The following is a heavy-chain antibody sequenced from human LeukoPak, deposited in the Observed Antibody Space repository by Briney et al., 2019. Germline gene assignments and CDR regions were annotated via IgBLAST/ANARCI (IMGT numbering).Heavy chain of an antibody. Sequence: KPSETLSLTCSVSGGSISSSSYYWGWIRQPPGKGLEWIGSIYYSGSTYYNPSLKSRVTISVDTSKNQFSLKLSSVTAADTAVYNCARLVVGPASYYFDQWGQGTLVTVSS. CDR1: GGSISSSSYY. J-gene: IGHJ4*02. V-gene: IGHV4-39*01. CDR2: IYYSGST. D-gene: IGHD1-26*01. CDR3: ARLVVGPASYYFDQ.